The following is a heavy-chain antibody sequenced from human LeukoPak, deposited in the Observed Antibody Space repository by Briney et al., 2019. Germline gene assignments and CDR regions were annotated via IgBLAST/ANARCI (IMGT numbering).Heavy chain of an antibody. Sequence: GESLKISCKGSGYRFTNYWIGWVRQMPGKGLEWMGIIFPADSDTRYSPSFQGQVTILADKSADKSISTAYLQWSSMKASDTAMYYCARRMAAAGVDAFDIWGQGTMVTVSS. D-gene: IGHD6-13*01. CDR2: IFPADSDT. CDR1: GYRFTNYW. J-gene: IGHJ3*02. V-gene: IGHV5-51*01. CDR3: ARRMAAAGVDAFDI.